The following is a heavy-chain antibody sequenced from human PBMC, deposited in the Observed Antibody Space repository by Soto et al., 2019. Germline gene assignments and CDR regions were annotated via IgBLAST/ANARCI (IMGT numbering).Heavy chain of an antibody. V-gene: IGHV4-4*07. D-gene: IGHD4-17*01. J-gene: IGHJ3*02. CDR2: IYTSGST. CDR3: AREATVVIGGAFDI. CDR1: GGSISSYY. Sequence: QVQLQESGPGLVKPSETLSLTCTVSGGSISSYYWSWIRQPAGKGLEWIGRIYTSGSTNYNPSLKSRVTMSVDTSKNQFSLKLSSVTAADKAVYHCAREATVVIGGAFDIWGQGTMVTVSS.